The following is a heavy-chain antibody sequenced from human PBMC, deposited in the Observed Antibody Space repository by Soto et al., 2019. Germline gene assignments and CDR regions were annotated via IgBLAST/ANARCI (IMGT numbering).Heavy chain of an antibody. CDR1: GGSISSSSYY. D-gene: IGHD6-19*01. Sequence: SETLSLTCTVSGGSISSSSYYWGWIRQPPGKGLEWIGSIYYSGSTYYNPSLKSRVTISVDTSKNQFSLKLSSVTAADTAVYYCARIGVAGNLGDSNGHLESYWAQGTLVTGSS. CDR2: IYYSGST. V-gene: IGHV4-39*01. J-gene: IGHJ4*02. CDR3: ARIGVAGNLGDSNGHLESY.